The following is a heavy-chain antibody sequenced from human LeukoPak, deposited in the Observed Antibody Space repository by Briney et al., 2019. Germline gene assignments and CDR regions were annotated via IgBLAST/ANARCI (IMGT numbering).Heavy chain of an antibody. D-gene: IGHD6-13*01. CDR1: GFTFSDYY. V-gene: IGHV3-11*04. J-gene: IGHJ6*03. CDR3: ARGAWYLLGNYYYMDV. Sequence: PGGSLRLSCAASGFTFSDYYMSWIRQAPGKGLEWVSYISSSGSTIYYADSVKGRFTISRDNAKNPLYLQMNSLRAEDTAVYYCARGAWYLLGNYYYMDVWGKGTTVTVSS. CDR2: ISSSGSTI.